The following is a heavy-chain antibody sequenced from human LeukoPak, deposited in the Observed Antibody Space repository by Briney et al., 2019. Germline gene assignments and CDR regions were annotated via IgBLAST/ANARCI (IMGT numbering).Heavy chain of an antibody. CDR3: VRDLVTVTTPYFDC. V-gene: IGHV1-2*02. Sequence: ASVKVSCKASGYTFTGYFLHWVRQARGQGLEWMGRMNPNTGGTVYAQKFQDRVTMTRDTSISTAYMELSRLTSDDTAVYFCVRDLVTVTTPYFDCWGQGVLVTVPS. CDR2: MNPNTGGT. J-gene: IGHJ4*02. CDR1: GYTFTGYF. D-gene: IGHD4-17*01.